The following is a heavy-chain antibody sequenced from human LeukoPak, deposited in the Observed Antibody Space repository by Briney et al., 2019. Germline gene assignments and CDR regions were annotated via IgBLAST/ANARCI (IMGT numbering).Heavy chain of an antibody. CDR3: ARVEEGYGSGRRENYYYYYMDV. Sequence: AETLSLTCTVSGGSISSYYWSWIRQPPGKGLEWIGYIYYSGSTNYNPSLTSRVTISVDTSKNQFSLKLSSVTAADTAVYYCARVEEGYGSGRRENYYYYYMDVWGKGTTVTISS. V-gene: IGHV4-59*01. CDR2: IYYSGST. D-gene: IGHD3-10*01. CDR1: GGSISSYY. J-gene: IGHJ6*03.